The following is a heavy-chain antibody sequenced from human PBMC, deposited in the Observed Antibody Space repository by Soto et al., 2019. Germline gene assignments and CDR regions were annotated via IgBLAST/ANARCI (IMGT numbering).Heavy chain of an antibody. CDR3: AKDWGRRGYSSSWYGPFDY. J-gene: IGHJ4*02. V-gene: IGHV3-23*01. CDR2: ISGSGGST. CDR1: GFTFSSYA. D-gene: IGHD6-13*01. Sequence: GGSLRLSCAASGFTFSSYAMSWVRQAPGKGLEWVSAISGSGGSTYYADSVKGRFTISRDNSKNTLYLQMNSLRAEDTAVYYCAKDWGRRGYSSSWYGPFDYWGQGTLVTVSS.